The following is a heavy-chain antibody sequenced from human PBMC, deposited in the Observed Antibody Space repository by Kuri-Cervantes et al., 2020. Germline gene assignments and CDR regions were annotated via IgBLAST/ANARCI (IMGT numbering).Heavy chain of an antibody. J-gene: IGHJ5*02. D-gene: IGHD4-17*01. CDR1: GFAFSSYG. Sequence: GESLKISCAASGFAFSSYGMHWVRQAPGKGLEWVAVIWYDGSNKYYADSVKGRFTISRDNSKNTLYLQMNSLRAEDTAVYYCARDGGPGDYGDYYWFDPWGQGTLVTVSS. V-gene: IGHV3-33*01. CDR2: IWYDGSNK. CDR3: ARDGGPGDYGDYYWFDP.